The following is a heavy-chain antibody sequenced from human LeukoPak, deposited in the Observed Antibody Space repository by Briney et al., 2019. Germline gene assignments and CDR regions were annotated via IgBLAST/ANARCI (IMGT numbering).Heavy chain of an antibody. CDR1: GFTFSRYW. CDR2: INQDGSEK. D-gene: IGHD6-19*01. V-gene: IGHV3-7*04. CDR3: ARGLAVAGSSWFDP. J-gene: IGHJ5*02. Sequence: GGSLRLSCAASGFTFSRYWMSWVRQAPGKGLEWVANINQDGSEKYYVDSVKGRFTISRDNAKNSLFLQVNSLRAEDTAVYYCARGLAVAGSSWFDPWGQGTLVSVSS.